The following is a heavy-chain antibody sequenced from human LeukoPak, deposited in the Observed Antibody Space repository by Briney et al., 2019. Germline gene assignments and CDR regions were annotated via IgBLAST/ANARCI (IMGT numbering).Heavy chain of an antibody. V-gene: IGHV1-2*02. J-gene: IGHJ4*02. CDR2: INPNSGGT. D-gene: IGHD6-13*01. Sequence: ASVKVSCKASGGTFSSYAISWVRQAPGQGLEWMGWINPNSGGTNYAQKFQGRVTMTRDTSISTAYMELSRLRSDDTAVYYCARDEGYSSSWYPGWGQGTLATVSS. CDR1: GGTFSSYA. CDR3: ARDEGYSSSWYPG.